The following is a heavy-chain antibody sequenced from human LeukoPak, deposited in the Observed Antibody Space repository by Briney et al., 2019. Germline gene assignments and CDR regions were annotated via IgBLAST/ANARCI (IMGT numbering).Heavy chain of an antibody. J-gene: IGHJ4*02. CDR2: INGSGGST. CDR3: AKRIQSALATGY. CDR1: GFTFSSYA. Sequence: PGGPLRLSCAASGFTFSSYAMSWVRQAPGKGLEWVSDINGSGGSTYYADSVKGRFTISRDNSKNTLYLQMNSLRAEDTAVYYCAKRIQSALATGYWGQGTLVTVSS. V-gene: IGHV3-23*01. D-gene: IGHD5-18*01.